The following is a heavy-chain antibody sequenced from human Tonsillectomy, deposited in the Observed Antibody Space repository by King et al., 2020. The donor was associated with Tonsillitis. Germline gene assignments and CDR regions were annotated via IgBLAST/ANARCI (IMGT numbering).Heavy chain of an antibody. D-gene: IGHD3-3*01. CDR3: ARLVWLLDY. CDR1: GGSFSGYY. J-gene: IGHJ4*02. V-gene: IGHV4-34*01. CDR2: INHSGST. Sequence: VQLQQWGAGLLKPSETLSLTCAVYGGSFSGYYWSWIRQPPGKGLEWIGEINHSGSTNYNPSLKSRVTISVDTSKNQFSLNLNSVTAADTAVYYCARLVWLLDYWGQGTLVTVSS.